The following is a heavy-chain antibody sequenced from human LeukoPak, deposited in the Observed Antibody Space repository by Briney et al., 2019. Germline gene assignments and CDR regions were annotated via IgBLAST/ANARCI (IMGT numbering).Heavy chain of an antibody. CDR2: INPNSGGT. CDR1: GYTFTGYY. CDR3: ARVVAGYSSSFYYYYMDV. V-gene: IGHV1-2*02. D-gene: IGHD6-6*01. J-gene: IGHJ6*03. Sequence: ASVRVSCKASGYTFTGYYMHWVRQAPGQGLEWMGWINPNSGGTNYAQKFQGRVTMTRGTSISTAYMELSRLRSDDTAVYYCARVVAGYSSSFYYYYMDVWGKGTTVTVSS.